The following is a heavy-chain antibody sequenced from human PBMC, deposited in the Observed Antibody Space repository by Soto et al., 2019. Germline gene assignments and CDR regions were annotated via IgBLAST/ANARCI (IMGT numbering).Heavy chain of an antibody. V-gene: IGHV1-46*01. CDR1: GYTFTSYY. D-gene: IGHD2-15*01. J-gene: IGHJ4*02. CDR2: INPSGGST. Sequence: ASVKVSCKASGYTFTSYYMHWVRQAPGQGLEWMGIINPSGGSTSYAQKFQGRVTMTTDTSTSTAYMELRSLRSDDTAVYYCARDPGTATDYWGQGALVTVSS. CDR3: ARDPGTATDY.